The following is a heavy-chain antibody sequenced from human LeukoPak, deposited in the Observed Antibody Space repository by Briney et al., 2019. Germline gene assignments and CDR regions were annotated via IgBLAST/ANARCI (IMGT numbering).Heavy chain of an antibody. CDR3: ARGTYYFDSSGYFHH. V-gene: IGHV3-30-3*01. CDR1: GFTFDDYA. J-gene: IGHJ1*01. CDR2: ISYDGSNT. D-gene: IGHD3-22*01. Sequence: PGGSLRLSCAASGFTFDDYAMHWVRQAPGKGLEWVAVISYDGSNTYYADSVKGRFTISRDNSKNTLYLQMNSLRAEDTAVYYCARGTYYFDSSGYFHHWGQGTLVTVSS.